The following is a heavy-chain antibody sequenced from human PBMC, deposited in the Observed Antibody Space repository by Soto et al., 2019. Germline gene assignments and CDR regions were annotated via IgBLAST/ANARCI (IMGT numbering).Heavy chain of an antibody. V-gene: IGHV3-21*01. CDR1: GFTFSSYS. CDR2: ISSSSSYI. Sequence: GGSLRLSCAASGFTFSSYSMNWVRQAPGKGLEWVSSISSSSSYIYYADSVKGRFTISRDNAKNSLYLQMNSLRAEDTAVYYCARNGETIFGVVIIGHYYYYYGMDVWGQGTTVTVSS. CDR3: ARNGETIFGVVIIGHYYYYYGMDV. J-gene: IGHJ6*02. D-gene: IGHD3-3*01.